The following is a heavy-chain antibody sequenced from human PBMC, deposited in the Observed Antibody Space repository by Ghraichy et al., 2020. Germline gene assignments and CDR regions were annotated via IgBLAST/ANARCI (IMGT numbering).Heavy chain of an antibody. J-gene: IGHJ4*02. CDR2: IGTGGDT. Sequence: GGSLRLSCVASGFTFSSYDMHWVRQVTGKGLEWVSGIGTGGDTFYVDSVKGRFSISRENAKNSVYLQMNSLRVGDTAVYYCARGLAVAPHYFYYWGQGTLVTVSS. CDR1: GFTFSSYD. D-gene: IGHD2-2*01. V-gene: IGHV3-13*01. CDR3: ARGLAVAPHYFYY.